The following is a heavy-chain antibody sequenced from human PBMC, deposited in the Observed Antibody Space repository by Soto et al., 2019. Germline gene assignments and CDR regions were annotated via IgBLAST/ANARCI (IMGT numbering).Heavy chain of an antibody. CDR3: AKDPVISYYFDY. CDR1: GFTFSSYA. J-gene: IGHJ4*02. CDR2: ISGSGGST. Sequence: PGGSLRLSCAASGFTFSSYAMSWVRPAPGKGLEWVSGISGSGGSTYYADSVKGRFTISRDNSKNTLYLQMNSLRAEDTAVYYCAKDPVISYYFDYWGQGTLVTVSS. V-gene: IGHV3-23*01.